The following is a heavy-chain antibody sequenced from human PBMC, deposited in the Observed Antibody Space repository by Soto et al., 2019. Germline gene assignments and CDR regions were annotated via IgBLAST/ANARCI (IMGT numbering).Heavy chain of an antibody. CDR3: ASGGSSGWYFSYYYYGMDV. CDR1: GYTFTSYD. V-gene: IGHV1-8*01. CDR2: MNPNSGNT. D-gene: IGHD6-19*01. J-gene: IGHJ6*02. Sequence: ASVKISCKASGYTFTSYDINWVRQVTGQGLEWMGWMNPNSGNTGYAQKFQGRVTMTRNTSISTAYMELSSLRSEDTAVYYCASGGSSGWYFSYYYYGMDVWGQGTTVTVS.